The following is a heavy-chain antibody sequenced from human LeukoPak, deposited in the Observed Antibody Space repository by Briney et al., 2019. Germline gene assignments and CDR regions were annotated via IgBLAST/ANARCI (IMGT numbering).Heavy chain of an antibody. CDR2: ISAYNGNT. CDR3: ARVVLLWFGELPQAFDY. Sequence: GASVKVSCKASGYTFTSYGISWVQQAPGQGLEWMGWISAYNGNTNYAQKLQGRVTMTTDTSTSTAYMELRSLRSDDTAVYYCARVVLLWFGELPQAFDYWGQGTLVTVSS. J-gene: IGHJ4*02. CDR1: GYTFTSYG. V-gene: IGHV1-18*01. D-gene: IGHD3-10*01.